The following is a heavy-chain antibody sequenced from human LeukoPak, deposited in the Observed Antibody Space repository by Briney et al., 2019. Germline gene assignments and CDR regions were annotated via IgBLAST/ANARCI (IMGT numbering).Heavy chain of an antibody. CDR1: GDSISSYY. CDR2: IYYSGST. J-gene: IGHJ5*02. V-gene: IGHV4-59*01. D-gene: IGHD7-27*01. Sequence: PSETLSLTCTVSGDSISSYYWSWIRQPPGKGLEWIGYIYYSGSTNYNPSLKSRVTISADTSKNQFSLKLSSVTAADTAVYYCARESYVLGTSFDPWGQGTLVTVSS. CDR3: ARESYVLGTSFDP.